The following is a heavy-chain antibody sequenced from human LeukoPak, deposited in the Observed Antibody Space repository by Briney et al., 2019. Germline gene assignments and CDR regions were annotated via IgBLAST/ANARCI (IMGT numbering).Heavy chain of an antibody. J-gene: IGHJ5*02. Sequence: GGCLRLSCTVSGFIFSDSWMAWIRQAPGKGLEWVAIIEKNGSGKNYVDSVQGRFIISRDNAKNSLFLQMDSLKVEDTAIYYCTTDRWYSADHWGQGTLVTVSS. D-gene: IGHD2-15*01. CDR3: TTDRWYSADH. CDR1: GFIFSDSW. V-gene: IGHV3-7*03. CDR2: IEKNGSGK.